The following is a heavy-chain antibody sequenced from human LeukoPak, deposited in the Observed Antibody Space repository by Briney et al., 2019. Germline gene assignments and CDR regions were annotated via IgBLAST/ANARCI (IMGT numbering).Heavy chain of an antibody. J-gene: IGHJ3*02. Sequence: GGSLRLSCAASGFTFTSYAMSWVRQAPGEGLEWVSSISGSGGNTYYADSVKGRFTISRDNSKNTLYLQMNSLRAEDTALYYCAKDLSRSMVRGVIAFDIWGQGTMVTVSS. CDR1: GFTFTSYA. CDR3: AKDLSRSMVRGVIAFDI. D-gene: IGHD3-10*01. V-gene: IGHV3-23*01. CDR2: ISGSGGNT.